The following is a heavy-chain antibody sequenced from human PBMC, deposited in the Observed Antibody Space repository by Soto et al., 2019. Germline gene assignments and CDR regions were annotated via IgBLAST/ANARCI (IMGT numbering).Heavy chain of an antibody. J-gene: IGHJ4*02. CDR2: ISGSGGST. CDR1: GFTFSSYA. CDR3: ARVQAVAAYDY. D-gene: IGHD6-19*01. V-gene: IGHV3-23*01. Sequence: HPGGSLRLSCAASGFTFSSYAMNWVRQAPGKGLEYVSAISGSGGSTYYADSVKGRFTISRDNSKNTLYLQMGSLRAEDMAVYYCARVQAVAAYDYWGQGTLVTVSS.